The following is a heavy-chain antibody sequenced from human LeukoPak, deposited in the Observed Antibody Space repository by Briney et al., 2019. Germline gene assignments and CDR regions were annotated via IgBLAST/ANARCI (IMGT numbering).Heavy chain of an antibody. CDR3: AKAAVYHDSCPDS. J-gene: IGHJ4*02. V-gene: IGHV3-23*01. CDR2: ISSSGGST. Sequence: PGGSLRLSCAASGFIFSTYIMSWVRQAPGKGLEWVSSISSSGGSTYYADSVKGRFTTSRDNSKNTLYLQVNSLRAEDTAVYYCAKAAVYHDSCPDSWGQGTLVTVSS. CDR1: GFIFSTYI. D-gene: IGHD5/OR15-5a*01.